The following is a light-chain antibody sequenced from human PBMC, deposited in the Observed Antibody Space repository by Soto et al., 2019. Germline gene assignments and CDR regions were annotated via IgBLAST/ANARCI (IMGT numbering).Light chain of an antibody. J-gene: IGKJ1*01. CDR3: QQRSNWPALT. CDR1: QSVSSY. CDR2: DAS. Sequence: EIVLTQSPATLSLSPGERATLSCRASQSVSSYLAWYQQKPGQAPRLLIYDASNRATGIPARFSGSGSGTDFTLAISSLQPGDFALYYCQQRSNWPALTFGQGTKVEIK. V-gene: IGKV3-11*01.